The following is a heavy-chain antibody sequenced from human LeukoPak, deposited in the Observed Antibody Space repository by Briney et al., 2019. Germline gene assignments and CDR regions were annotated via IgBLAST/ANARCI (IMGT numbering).Heavy chain of an antibody. V-gene: IGHV4-38-2*02. CDR2: IYHSGST. J-gene: IGHJ4*02. Sequence: SETLSLTCTVSGYSISSGYYWGWIRQPPGKGLEWIGSIYHSGSTYYNPSLKSRVTISVDTSKNQFSLKLSSVTAADTAVYYCARLDGSGSYHDYWGQGTLVTVSS. CDR1: GYSISSGYY. D-gene: IGHD3-10*01. CDR3: ARLDGSGSYHDY.